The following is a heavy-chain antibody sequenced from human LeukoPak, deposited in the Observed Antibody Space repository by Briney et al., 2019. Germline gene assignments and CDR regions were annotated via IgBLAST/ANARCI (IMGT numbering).Heavy chain of an antibody. D-gene: IGHD3-22*01. CDR2: IKQDGSEK. V-gene: IGHV3-7*01. J-gene: IGHJ4*02. CDR3: AREYYYDSSGYSDY. CDR1: GFTFSNAW. Sequence: GRSLRLSCAASGFTFSNAWMSWVRQAPGKGLEWVANIKQDGSEKYYVDSVKGRFTISRDNAKNSLYLQMNSLRAEDTAVYYCAREYYYDSSGYSDYWGQGTLVTVSS.